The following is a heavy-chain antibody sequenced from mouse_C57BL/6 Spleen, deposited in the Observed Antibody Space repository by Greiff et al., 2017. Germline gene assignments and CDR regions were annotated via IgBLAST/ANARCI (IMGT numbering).Heavy chain of an antibody. Sequence: QVQLKQSGAELVKPGASVKISCKASGYAFSSYWMNWVKQRPGKGLEWIGQIYPGDGDTNYNGKFKGKATLTADKSSSTAYMQVSSLTSEDSAVCFCARWGWAYCLDYWGQGTTLTVSA. V-gene: IGHV1-80*01. CDR1: GYAFSSYW. J-gene: IGHJ2*01. CDR3: ARWGWAYCLDY. D-gene: IGHD3-3*01. CDR2: IYPGDGDT.